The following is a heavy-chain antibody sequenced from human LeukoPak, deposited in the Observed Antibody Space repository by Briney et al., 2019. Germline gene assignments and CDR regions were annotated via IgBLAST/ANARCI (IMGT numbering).Heavy chain of an antibody. CDR1: GGSFSGYY. Sequence: PSETLSLTCAVYGGSFSGYYWSWLRQPPGKGLERIREINHSGSTNYNPSLKSRVTISVDTSKNQFSLKLSSVTAADTAVYYCARGKQQLAFYYYYYYMDVWGKWTTVTVSS. D-gene: IGHD6-13*01. J-gene: IGHJ6*03. V-gene: IGHV4-34*01. CDR3: ARGKQQLAFYYYYYYMDV. CDR2: INHSGST.